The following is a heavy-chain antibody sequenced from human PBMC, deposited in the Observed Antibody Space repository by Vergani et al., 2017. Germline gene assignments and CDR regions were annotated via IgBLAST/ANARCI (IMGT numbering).Heavy chain of an antibody. D-gene: IGHD3-16*02. J-gene: IGHJ5*02. CDR1: GGSISSSSYY. V-gene: IGHV4-39*07. Sequence: QLQLQESGPGLVKPSETLSLTCTVSGGSISSSSYYWGWIRQPPGKGLEWIGSIYYSGSTYYNPSPKSRVTISVDTSKNQFSLKLSSVTAADTAVYYCARDVQNRDYDYVWGSYRFNWFDPWGQGTLVTVSS. CDR3: ARDVQNRDYDYVWGSYRFNWFDP. CDR2: IYYSGST.